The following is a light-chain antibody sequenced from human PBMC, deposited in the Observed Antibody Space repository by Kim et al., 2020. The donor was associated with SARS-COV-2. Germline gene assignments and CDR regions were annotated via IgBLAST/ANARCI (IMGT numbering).Light chain of an antibody. Sequence: ASVGDRVTSTCRASQSISRWLAWDQQKPGKAPNVLIYDASSLESGVPSRFSGSGSGTEFTLTISSLQPDDFATYYCQHYKSYPWTFGQGTKVDIK. V-gene: IGKV1-5*01. J-gene: IGKJ1*01. CDR3: QHYKSYPWT. CDR2: DAS. CDR1: QSISRW.